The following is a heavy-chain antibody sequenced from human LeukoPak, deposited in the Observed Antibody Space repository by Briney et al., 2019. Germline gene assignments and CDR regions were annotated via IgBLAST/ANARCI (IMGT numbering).Heavy chain of an antibody. CDR1: GDSVSSITAA. CDR3: ARERKGDRFDY. Sequence: SQTLSLTCVISGDSVSSITAAWSWIRQSPSRGLEWLGRTFYRSQWYHDSAVSVKGRLTIIPDTTKNHFSLQLTSVTPEDTALYYCARERKGDRFDYWGQGTLVTVSS. D-gene: IGHD2-21*02. J-gene: IGHJ4*02. V-gene: IGHV6-1*01. CDR2: TFYRSQWYH.